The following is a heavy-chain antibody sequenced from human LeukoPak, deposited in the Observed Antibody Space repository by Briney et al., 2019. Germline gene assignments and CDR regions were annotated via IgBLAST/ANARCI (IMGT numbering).Heavy chain of an antibody. CDR2: FDPEDGET. V-gene: IGHV1-24*01. J-gene: IGHJ4*02. D-gene: IGHD6-19*01. Sequence: ASVKVSCKASGYSLTSNYIHWVRQAPGKGLEWMGGFDPEDGETIYAQKFQGRVTMTEDTSTDTAYMELSSLRSEDTAVYYCATEVLAVAGTDYWGQGTLVTVSS. CDR3: ATEVLAVAGTDY. CDR1: GYSLTSNY.